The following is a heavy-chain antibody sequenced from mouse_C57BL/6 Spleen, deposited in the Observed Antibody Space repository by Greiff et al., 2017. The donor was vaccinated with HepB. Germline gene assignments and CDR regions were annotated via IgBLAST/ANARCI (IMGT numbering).Heavy chain of an antibody. CDR1: GYTFTDYY. Sequence: VQLQQSGPELVKPGASVKISCKASGYTFTDYYMNWVKQSHGKSLEWIGDINPNNGGTSYNQKFKGKATLTVDKSSSTAYMELRSLTSEDAAVYYCAGSITTVVEGFAYWGQGTLVTVSA. V-gene: IGHV1-26*01. D-gene: IGHD1-1*01. CDR2: INPNNGGT. J-gene: IGHJ3*01. CDR3: AGSITTVVEGFAY.